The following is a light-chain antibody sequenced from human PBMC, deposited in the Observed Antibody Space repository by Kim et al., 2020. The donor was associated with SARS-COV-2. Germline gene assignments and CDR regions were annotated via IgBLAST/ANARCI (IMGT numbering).Light chain of an antibody. V-gene: IGKV1-39*01. Sequence: DIEMTQSPSSLSASVGDSVTITCRASQTISNFLNWYQQKPGEAPKLLIYSASILQSGVPSRFSGSGSGTDFTLTVSSLQPGDFATYYCQQSHTTPRTFGQGTKVDIK. J-gene: IGKJ1*01. CDR1: QTISNF. CDR3: QQSHTTPRT. CDR2: SAS.